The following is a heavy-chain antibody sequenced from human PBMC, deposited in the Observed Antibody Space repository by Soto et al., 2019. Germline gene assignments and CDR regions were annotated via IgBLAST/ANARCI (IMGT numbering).Heavy chain of an antibody. Sequence: GSLRLSCAASGLTFNSYPMHWVRQAPGKGLEWVAVISYDGSNKYYVDSVKGRFIISRDNSKNTLYLQMNSLRPEDTAVYYCARVPLYSSSSRDYYYYGMDVWGQGTTVTVS. V-gene: IGHV3-30-3*01. CDR1: GLTFNSYP. CDR2: ISYDGSNK. CDR3: ARVPLYSSSSRDYYYYGMDV. J-gene: IGHJ6*02. D-gene: IGHD6-6*01.